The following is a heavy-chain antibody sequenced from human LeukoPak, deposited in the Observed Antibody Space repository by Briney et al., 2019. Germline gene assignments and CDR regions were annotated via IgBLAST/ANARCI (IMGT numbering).Heavy chain of an antibody. CDR1: GGSFSGYY. D-gene: IGHD3-3*01. V-gene: IGHV4-34*01. CDR2: INHSGST. Sequence: SETLSLTCAVYGGSFSGYYWSWIRQPPGKGLEGVGEINHSGSTNYNPSLKSRVTISVDTSKNQFSLNLSSVTAADTAVYYCARAFTYYDLCSGYLGRYFDHWGQGTLVTVSS. CDR3: ARAFTYYDLCSGYLGRYFDH. J-gene: IGHJ4*02.